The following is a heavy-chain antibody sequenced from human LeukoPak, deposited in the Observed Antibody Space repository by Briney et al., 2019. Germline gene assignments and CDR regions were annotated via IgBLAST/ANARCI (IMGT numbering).Heavy chain of an antibody. Sequence: SETLSLTCTVSGGSISSYYWSWIRQPPGKGLEWIGYIYYSGGTNYNPSLKSRVTISVDTSKNQFSLKLSSVTAADTAVYYCARDTNLDAFDIWGQGTMVTVSS. J-gene: IGHJ3*02. D-gene: IGHD2-8*01. CDR1: GGSISSYY. CDR2: IYYSGGT. V-gene: IGHV4-59*01. CDR3: ARDTNLDAFDI.